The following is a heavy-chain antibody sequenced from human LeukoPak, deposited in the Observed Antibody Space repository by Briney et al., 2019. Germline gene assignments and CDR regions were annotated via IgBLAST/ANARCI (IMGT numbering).Heavy chain of an antibody. CDR3: ARPSYGASDY. D-gene: IGHD4-17*01. J-gene: IGHJ4*02. CDR2: IYPDDSRT. CDR1: GYRFTKSW. Sequence: GESLKISCKGSGYRFTKSWIGWVRQMPGKGLEWLGIIYPDDSRTRYSPSFQGQVTMSVDKSISTAYLQWSSLKASDTAMYYCARPSYGASDYWGQGTLVTVSS. V-gene: IGHV5-51*01.